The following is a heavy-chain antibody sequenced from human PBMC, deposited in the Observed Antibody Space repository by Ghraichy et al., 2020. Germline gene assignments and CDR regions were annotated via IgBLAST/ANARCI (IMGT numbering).Heavy chain of an antibody. CDR2: INNDGSST. Sequence: GESLNISCAASGFTFSNYWMHWVRQAPGKGLVWVSRINNDGSSTSYADSVKGRFTISRDNAKNTLYLQMNSLRAEDTAVYYCARYGDGVYYFDSWGQGTLVTVSS. V-gene: IGHV3-74*01. D-gene: IGHD2-21*02. J-gene: IGHJ4*02. CDR1: GFTFSNYW. CDR3: ARYGDGVYYFDS.